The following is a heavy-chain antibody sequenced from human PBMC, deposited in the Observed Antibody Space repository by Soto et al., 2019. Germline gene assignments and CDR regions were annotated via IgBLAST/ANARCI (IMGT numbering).Heavy chain of an antibody. V-gene: IGHV3-23*01. J-gene: IGHJ4*02. CDR1: GFTFSSYA. D-gene: IGHD3-22*01. Sequence: EGSLRLSCAASGFTFSSYAMSWVRQAPGRGPEWVSTISDGGGVTHYADSVKGRFTISRDNSMNTLYLRMSRLRAEDTAVYYCAIKGGNYYSDSYPDCGQGNLVTVSS. CDR3: AIKGGNYYSDSYPD. CDR2: ISDGGGVT.